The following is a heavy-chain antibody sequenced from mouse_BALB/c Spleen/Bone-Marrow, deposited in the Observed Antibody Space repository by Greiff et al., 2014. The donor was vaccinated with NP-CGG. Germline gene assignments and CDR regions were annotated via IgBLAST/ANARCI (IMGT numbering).Heavy chain of an antibody. CDR2: IWAGGTT. CDR1: GFSLTSYG. V-gene: IGHV2-9*02. J-gene: IGHJ2*01. Sequence: VQVVESGPGLVAPSQSLSITCTVSGFSLTSYGVHWVRQPPGKGLEWLGVIWAGGTTNYNSALMSRLSISKDNSKSQVFLKMNNLQTDDTAMYYCARCTTTDYFDYWGQGTTLTVSS. D-gene: IGHD1-1*01. CDR3: ARCTTTDYFDY.